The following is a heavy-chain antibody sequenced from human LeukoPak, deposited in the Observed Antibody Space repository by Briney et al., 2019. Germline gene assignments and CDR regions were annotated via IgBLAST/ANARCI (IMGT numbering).Heavy chain of an antibody. Sequence: PGGSLRLSCAASGFTFSSYSMNWVRQAPGKGLEWVSSISSSSSTIYYADSVKGRFTISRDNAKNSLYLQMNSLRAEDTAVYYCARTMYSSSWSFDYWGQGTLVTVSS. CDR1: GFTFSSYS. CDR3: ARTMYSSSWSFDY. D-gene: IGHD6-13*01. CDR2: ISSSSSTI. V-gene: IGHV3-21*01. J-gene: IGHJ4*02.